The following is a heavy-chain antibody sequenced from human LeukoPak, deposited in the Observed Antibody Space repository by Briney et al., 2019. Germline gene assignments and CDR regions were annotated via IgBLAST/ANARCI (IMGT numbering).Heavy chain of an antibody. Sequence: SQTLSLTCAISGDSVSSNSDSWSCIRQSPSRSLEWLGRKYYRSNCYNEYALSGKTRITINPKTSKNHFSLQLNSVTPEETAAYSCAGLSYTYVPIWGQGTLVTVSS. CDR2: KYYRSNCYN. D-gene: IGHD5-18*01. CDR1: GDSVSSNSDS. J-gene: IGHJ4*02. CDR3: AGLSYTYVPI. V-gene: IGHV6-1*01.